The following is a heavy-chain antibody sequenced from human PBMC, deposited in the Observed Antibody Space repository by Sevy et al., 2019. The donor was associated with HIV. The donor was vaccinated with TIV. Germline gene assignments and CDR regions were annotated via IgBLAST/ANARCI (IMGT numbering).Heavy chain of an antibody. V-gene: IGHV1-24*01. Sequence: ASVKVSCKVSGYTLTQLSMHWVRQAPGKGLEWMGSFDPEDGETLYAQNFQGRVTMTEDTSTDTAYMALNSLRAEDTAVYYCAKDQGWDLLGYFDYWGQGTLVTVSS. CDR3: AKDQGWDLLGYFDY. J-gene: IGHJ4*02. D-gene: IGHD1-26*01. CDR2: FDPEDGET. CDR1: GYTLTQLS.